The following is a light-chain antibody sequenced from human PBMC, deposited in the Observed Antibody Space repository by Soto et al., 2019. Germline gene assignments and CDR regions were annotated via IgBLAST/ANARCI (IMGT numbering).Light chain of an antibody. J-gene: IGLJ2*01. CDR3: QSYDSSNVV. Sequence: NFMLTQPHSVSESPGKTVTISCTRSSGSIASNYVQWYQQRPGSAPTTVIYEDNQRPSGVPDRFSGSIDRSSNSASLTISGLKAGDEAGYYGQSYDSSNVVFGGGAKLTVL. V-gene: IGLV6-57*04. CDR1: SGSIASNY. CDR2: EDN.